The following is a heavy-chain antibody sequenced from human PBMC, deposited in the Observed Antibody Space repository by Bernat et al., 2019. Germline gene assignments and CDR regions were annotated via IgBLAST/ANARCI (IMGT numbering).Heavy chain of an antibody. V-gene: IGHV4-39*01. CDR3: ARHLRQSGNTPDY. J-gene: IGHJ4*02. CDR1: GISITSSSSY. CDR2: IYYSGTT. D-gene: IGHD5-12*01. Sequence: QLQLQESGPGLVKPSETLSLTCTVSGISITSSSSYWGWIRQPPGKRLEWIGAIYYSGTTYYNPSLKSRVTMSVDASSNQFTLKVNALPAADTAVYYCARHLRQSGNTPDYWGQGTLVTVSS.